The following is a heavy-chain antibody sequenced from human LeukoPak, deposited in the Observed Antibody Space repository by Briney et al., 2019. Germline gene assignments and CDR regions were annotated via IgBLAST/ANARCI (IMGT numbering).Heavy chain of an antibody. CDR3: ARHVGYCSSTSCYSRSGRAFDI. V-gene: IGHV4-59*08. J-gene: IGHJ3*02. CDR1: GGSFSGYY. D-gene: IGHD2-2*02. CDR2: IYYSGST. Sequence: PSETLSLTCAVYGGSFSGYYWSWIRQPPGKGLEWIGYIYYSGSTNYNPSLKSRVTISVDTSKNQFSLKPSSVTAADTAVYYYARHVGYCSSTSCYSRSGRAFDIWGQGTMVTVSS.